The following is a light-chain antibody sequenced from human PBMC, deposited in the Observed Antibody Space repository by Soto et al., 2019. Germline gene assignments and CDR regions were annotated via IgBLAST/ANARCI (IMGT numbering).Light chain of an antibody. Sequence: PGERATLSCGASQSVTNNYLAWYQQRPGLAPRLLIYGASTRTAGIPSRFSGSGSETEFTLTISSLQPDDFATYYCQHYKSYPWTFGQGTKVDI. J-gene: IGKJ1*01. CDR3: QHYKSYPWT. CDR2: GAS. CDR1: QSVTNNY. V-gene: IGKV3D-7*01.